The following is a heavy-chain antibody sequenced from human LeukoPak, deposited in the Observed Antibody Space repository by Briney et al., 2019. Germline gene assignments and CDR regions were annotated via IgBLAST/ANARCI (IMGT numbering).Heavy chain of an antibody. Sequence: PSETLSLTCTVSGGSVRSGRYYWSWIRQPPGQGLEWFGYIYYNGTTNYNPSLKSRVTISEDTSKNQFSLKVSSVAAAGTAVYYCARGSAAAGTALDYWGQGTLVTVSS. CDR1: GGSVRSGRYY. D-gene: IGHD6-13*01. J-gene: IGHJ4*02. CDR2: IYYNGTT. CDR3: ARGSAAAGTALDY. V-gene: IGHV4-61*01.